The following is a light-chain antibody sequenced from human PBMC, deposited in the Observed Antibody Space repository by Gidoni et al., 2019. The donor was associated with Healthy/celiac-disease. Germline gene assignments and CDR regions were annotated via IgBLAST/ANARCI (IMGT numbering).Light chain of an antibody. J-gene: IGKJ2*01. CDR3: QQYNNWPPYT. CDR2: GAS. CDR1: QSVSSN. V-gene: IGKV3-15*01. Sequence: EIVMTQSPATLSVSPGERATLSCRASQSVSSNLAWYQQKSGQAPRLLIYGASTRATGIPARFSGSGSGTEFTITISSLQSEEFAVYYCQQYNNWPPYTFGQGTKLEIK.